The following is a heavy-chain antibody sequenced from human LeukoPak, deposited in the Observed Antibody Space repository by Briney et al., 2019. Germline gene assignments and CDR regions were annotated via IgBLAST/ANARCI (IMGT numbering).Heavy chain of an antibody. J-gene: IGHJ4*02. CDR1: GVTFSKFA. Sequence: GGSLRLSCAASGVTFSKFAMFWVRQAPGKGLEWVSTIGISGTNTYYADSVKGRFAISRDTSKNTLYLQMNNLRAEDTAVYYCAKGAGSNFYFDFWGQGALVTVSS. CDR3: AKGAGSNFYFDF. V-gene: IGHV3-23*01. CDR2: IGISGTNT. D-gene: IGHD1-26*01.